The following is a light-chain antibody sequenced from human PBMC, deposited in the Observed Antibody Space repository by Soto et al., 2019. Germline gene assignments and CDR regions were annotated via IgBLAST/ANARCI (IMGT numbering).Light chain of an antibody. CDR2: GAS. J-gene: IGKJ1*01. V-gene: IGKV3-15*01. CDR1: QSVSSN. CDR3: QQYNNWPPWT. Sequence: EIVMTQSPATLSVSPGERATLSCRASQSVSSNLAWYQQKPGQAPWLLIYGASTRATGIPARFSGSGSGTEFTLTISSLQSKDFAVYYCQQYNNWPPWTFGQGTKVEIK.